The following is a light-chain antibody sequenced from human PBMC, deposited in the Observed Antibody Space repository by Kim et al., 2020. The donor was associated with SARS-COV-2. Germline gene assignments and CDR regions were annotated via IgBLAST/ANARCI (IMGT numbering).Light chain of an antibody. J-gene: IGKJ1*01. CDR2: GAS. CDR1: QSVSSSY. CDR3: QQYGSSGT. Sequence: LSPGERATLSCRASQSVSSSYLAWYQQKPGQAPRLLIYGASSRATGIPDRFSGSGSGTDFTLTISRLEPEDFAVYYCQQYGSSGTFGQGTKVDIK. V-gene: IGKV3-20*01.